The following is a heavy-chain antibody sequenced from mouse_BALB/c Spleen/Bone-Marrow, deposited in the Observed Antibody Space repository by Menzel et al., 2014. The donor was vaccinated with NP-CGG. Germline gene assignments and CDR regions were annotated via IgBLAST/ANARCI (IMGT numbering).Heavy chain of an antibody. V-gene: IGHV1-5*01. J-gene: IGHJ2*01. Sequence: VQLKESGTVLARPGAAVKMSCKASGYTFSNYWMHWVKQRPGQGLEWIGTIYPGNSDTTYNQKFKGKATLTAVTSTSTAYMELSSLTNEDSAVYYCTTLARNKFDYWGQGTTLTVS. D-gene: IGHD3-1*01. CDR3: TTLARNKFDY. CDR1: GYTFSNYW. CDR2: IYPGNSDT.